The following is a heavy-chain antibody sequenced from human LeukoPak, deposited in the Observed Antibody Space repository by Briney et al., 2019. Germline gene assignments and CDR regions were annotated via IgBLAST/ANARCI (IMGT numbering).Heavy chain of an antibody. J-gene: IGHJ4*02. Sequence: AGGSLRLSCAASGFTFTTYWMSWVRQAPGKGLEWVSVIYSGGSTYYADSVKGRFTISRDNSKNTLYLQMNSLRAEDTAVYYCATIDYWGQGTLVTVSS. CDR3: ATIDY. V-gene: IGHV3-66*01. CDR2: IYSGGST. CDR1: GFTFTTYW.